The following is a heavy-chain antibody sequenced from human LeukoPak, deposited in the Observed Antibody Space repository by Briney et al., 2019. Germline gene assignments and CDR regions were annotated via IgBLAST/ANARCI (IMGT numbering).Heavy chain of an antibody. CDR2: IYSDGSAT. Sequence: PGGSLRLSCAASGFTFSTYWMHWVLQAPGQGLLWVSRIYSDGSATSYAESVKGRFTISRDNAKNTLYLHMNSLRAEDTAVYYCARGPYSYFADYWGQGTLVTVSS. V-gene: IGHV3-74*01. CDR3: ARGPYSYFADY. CDR1: GFTFSTYW. D-gene: IGHD2-21*01. J-gene: IGHJ4*02.